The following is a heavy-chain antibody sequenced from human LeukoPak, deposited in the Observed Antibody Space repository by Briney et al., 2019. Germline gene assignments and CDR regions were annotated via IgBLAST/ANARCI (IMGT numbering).Heavy chain of an antibody. CDR2: IKQDGSEK. V-gene: IGHV3-7*05. D-gene: IGHD1-26*01. Sequence: GGSLRLSCAASGFTFSRYWMSWVRQAPGKGLERVANIKQDGSEKYYMDSVKGRFTISRDNAKNSVYLQMNSLRVEDTAVYYFARDKAVGATPLDYLGQGILVTVSS. J-gene: IGHJ4*02. CDR1: GFTFSRYW. CDR3: ARDKAVGATPLDY.